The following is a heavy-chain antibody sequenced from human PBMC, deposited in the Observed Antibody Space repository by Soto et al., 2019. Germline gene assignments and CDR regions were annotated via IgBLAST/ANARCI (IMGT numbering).Heavy chain of an antibody. J-gene: IGHJ6*02. CDR2: IYYSGST. Sequence: SETLSLTCTVSGGSISSSTNYWGWIRQPPGKGLEWIGSIYYSGSTYYNPSLKSRVTISVDTSKNQFSLMLSSVTAADTAVYYCARRQGYYYGMDVWGQGTTVT. CDR1: GGSISSSTNY. V-gene: IGHV4-39*01. CDR3: ARRQGYYYGMDV.